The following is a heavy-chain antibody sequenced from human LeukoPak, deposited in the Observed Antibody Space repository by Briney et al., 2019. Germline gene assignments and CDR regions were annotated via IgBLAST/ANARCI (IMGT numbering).Heavy chain of an antibody. V-gene: IGHV1-18*01. CDR3: ARNSHGYSSGWLQFNFDY. Sequence: EASVQVSCKASGYTFTSYGVTWVRQAPGQGLEWMGWINTYTGNTNYAQKLQGRVTMTTDTSTSTAYMELRSLRSDDTAVYYCARNSHGYSSGWLQFNFDYWGQGTLVTVSS. CDR2: INTYTGNT. J-gene: IGHJ4*02. CDR1: GYTFTSYG. D-gene: IGHD6-19*01.